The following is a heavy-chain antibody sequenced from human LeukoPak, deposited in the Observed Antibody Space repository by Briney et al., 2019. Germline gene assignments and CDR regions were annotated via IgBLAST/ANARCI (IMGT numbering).Heavy chain of an antibody. J-gene: IGHJ4*02. Sequence: GGSLRLSCAASGFTSRNYAMTWVRQAPGKGLEWVSVISGTGGTTYYADSVKGRFTISRDNSKNTLYLQMNSLRAEDTAVYYCAKLNYYDSSGYGDYWGQGTLVTVSS. CDR2: ISGTGGTT. V-gene: IGHV3-23*01. D-gene: IGHD3-22*01. CDR1: GFTSRNYA. CDR3: AKLNYYDSSGYGDY.